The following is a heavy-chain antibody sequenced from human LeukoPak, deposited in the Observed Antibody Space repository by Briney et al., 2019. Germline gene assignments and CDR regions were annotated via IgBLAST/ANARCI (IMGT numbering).Heavy chain of an antibody. CDR2: INSDGSST. CDR1: GFTFSTFW. V-gene: IGHV3-74*03. Sequence: GGSLRLSCAASGFTFSTFWMHWIRQAPGKGLVWVSGINSDGSSTTYADSVKGRFTISRDNAKNTLYLQMNNLRAEDTAVYYCARGRYYGMDVWGQGTTVTVSS. CDR3: ARGRYYGMDV. J-gene: IGHJ6*02.